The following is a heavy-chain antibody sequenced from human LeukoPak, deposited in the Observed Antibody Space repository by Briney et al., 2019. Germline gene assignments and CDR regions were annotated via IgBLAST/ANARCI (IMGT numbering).Heavy chain of an antibody. J-gene: IGHJ4*02. D-gene: IGHD3-3*01. Sequence: KPSETLSLTCTVSGGSISSSSYYWGWIRQPPGKGLEWIGSIYYSGSTYYNPSLKSRVTISVDTSKNQFSLKLSSVTAADTAVYYCARGSTYYDFWSGYLPIDYWGQGTLVTVSS. V-gene: IGHV4-39*01. CDR1: GGSISSSSYY. CDR3: ARGSTYYDFWSGYLPIDY. CDR2: IYYSGST.